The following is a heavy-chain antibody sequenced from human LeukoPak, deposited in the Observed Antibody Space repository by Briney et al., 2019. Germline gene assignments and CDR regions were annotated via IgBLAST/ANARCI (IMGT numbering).Heavy chain of an antibody. J-gene: IGHJ3*02. CDR3: ARDYYGSGSYYNSCAFDI. CDR1: GGTFSSYA. Sequence: SVKVSCKASGGTFSSYAISWVRQAPGQGLEWMGRIIPILGIANYAQKFQGRVTITADKSTSTAYMELSSLRSEDTAVYYCARDYYGSGSYYNSCAFDIWGQGTMVTVSS. V-gene: IGHV1-69*04. CDR2: IIPILGIA. D-gene: IGHD3-10*01.